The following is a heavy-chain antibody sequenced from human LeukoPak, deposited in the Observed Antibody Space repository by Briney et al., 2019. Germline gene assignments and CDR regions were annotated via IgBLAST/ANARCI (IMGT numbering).Heavy chain of an antibody. J-gene: IGHJ4*02. D-gene: IGHD3-10*01. Sequence: SETLSLTCSVTGVSINSYYWRWIRQPAGKGLQWIGRIYTSGSTNYNPPLKRRGAMSVDTSKNQFSLKLSSVTAADTAVYYCAREFYEVRGVYFDYWGQGTLVTVSS. V-gene: IGHV4-4*07. CDR2: IYTSGST. CDR1: GVSINSYY. CDR3: AREFYEVRGVYFDY.